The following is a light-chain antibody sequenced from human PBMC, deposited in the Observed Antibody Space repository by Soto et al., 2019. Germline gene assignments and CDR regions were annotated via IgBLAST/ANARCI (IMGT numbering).Light chain of an antibody. CDR3: QHYGDSSWT. CDR1: KSVSNTL. J-gene: IGKJ1*01. V-gene: IGKV3-20*01. Sequence: EIVLTQSPDTRSLSPGERVTLSCRADKSVSNTLLTWFQQKPGQAPRLVIFGTSNRAPGIPDRFIGSGSGTDFTLTISRLEPDDFAVYYCQHYGDSSWTFGQGTKVDIK. CDR2: GTS.